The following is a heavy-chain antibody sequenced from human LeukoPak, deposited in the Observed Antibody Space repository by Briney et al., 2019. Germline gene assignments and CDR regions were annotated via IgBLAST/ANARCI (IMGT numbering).Heavy chain of an antibody. CDR2: ISHSAKT. CDR1: GGSISSYY. D-gene: IGHD3-22*01. CDR3: ARISADGGYSIGWGYMAV. V-gene: IGHV4-59*01. Sequence: SETLSLTCSVSGGSISSYYWNWIRQPPGRGLEWIGYISHSAKTAYNPSLKSRVTMVVDTSRNQFSLKLNSVSAADPAVYFCARISADGGYSIGWGYMAVWGKGPPVTVS. J-gene: IGHJ6*03.